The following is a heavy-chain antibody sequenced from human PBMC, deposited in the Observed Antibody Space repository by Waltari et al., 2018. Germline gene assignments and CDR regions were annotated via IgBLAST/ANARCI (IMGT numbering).Heavy chain of an antibody. CDR3: ARGGQIVRPRPLDL. CDR1: GFPVTRTY. D-gene: IGHD6-6*01. V-gene: IGHV3-66*01. CDR2: IYSSATT. J-gene: IGHJ3*01. Sequence: EGQLVESGGGLVKPGGSLRLSCAASGFPVTRTYMNWVRQAPGKGLEWVSTIYSSATTFYADSVKGRFTISRDNSKNLLFLQMDDLRVNDTAVYYCARGGQIVRPRPLDLWGPGTLVTVSS.